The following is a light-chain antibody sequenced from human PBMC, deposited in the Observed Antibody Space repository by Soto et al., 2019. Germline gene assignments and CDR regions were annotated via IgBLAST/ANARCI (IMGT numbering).Light chain of an antibody. CDR2: GAS. CDR1: QGISAW. V-gene: IGKV1-5*01. J-gene: IGKJ2*01. CDR3: QQYYNFMYT. Sequence: DIPMTQSPFTLSASVGDRVTITCRASQGISAWLAWYQQKPGKAPKLLIYGASSLENGVPSRFSGSGSGTEFTLTISSLQPDDFATYYCQQYYNFMYTFGQGTKLEIK.